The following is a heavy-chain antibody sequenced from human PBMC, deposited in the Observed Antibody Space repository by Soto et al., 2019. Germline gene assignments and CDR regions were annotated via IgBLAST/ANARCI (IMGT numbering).Heavy chain of an antibody. D-gene: IGHD3-10*01. J-gene: IGHJ4*02. CDR1: GFTFSSYS. CDR2: ISSSSSYI. Sequence: GGSLRLSCAASGFTFSSYSMNWVRQAPGKGLEWVSSISSSSSYIYYADSVKGRFTISRDNAKNSLYLQMNSLRAEDTAVYYSARDYYGSGNPYYFDYWGQGTLVTVSS. V-gene: IGHV3-21*01. CDR3: ARDYYGSGNPYYFDY.